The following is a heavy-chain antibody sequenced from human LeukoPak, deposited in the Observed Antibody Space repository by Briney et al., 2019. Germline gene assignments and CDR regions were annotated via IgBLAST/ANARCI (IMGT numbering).Heavy chain of an antibody. CDR3: ARDPGSSAFDS. CDR1: GFTFGSYW. J-gene: IGHJ4*02. V-gene: IGHV3-7*01. D-gene: IGHD5/OR15-5a*01. CDR2: INQDGSVR. Sequence: GGSLRLSCAASGFTFGSYWMSWVRQTPEKGLEFVANINQDGSVRNYVDSVKGRFTISRDNAEKSLHLQMNSLRADDTAVYYCARDPGSSAFDSWGQGTLVTVSS.